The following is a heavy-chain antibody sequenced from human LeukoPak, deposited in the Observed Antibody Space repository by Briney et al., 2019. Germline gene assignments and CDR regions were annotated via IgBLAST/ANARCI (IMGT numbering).Heavy chain of an antibody. CDR2: INPNSGGT. CDR3: ARVRVGATAADAFDI. V-gene: IGHV1-2*02. Sequence: GASVKVSCKASGYTFTGYYMHWVRQAPGQGLEWMGWINPNSGGTNYAQKFQGRVTMTRDTSISTAYMELSRLRSDDTAVYYCARVRVGATAADAFDIWGRGTMVTVSS. J-gene: IGHJ3*02. D-gene: IGHD1-26*01. CDR1: GYTFTGYY.